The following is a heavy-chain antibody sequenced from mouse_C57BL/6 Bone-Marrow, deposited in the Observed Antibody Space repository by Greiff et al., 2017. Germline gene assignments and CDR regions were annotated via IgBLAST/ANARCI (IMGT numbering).Heavy chain of an antibody. CDR3: ARRGTYDGYYGGYFDY. D-gene: IGHD2-3*01. CDR2: ISSGSSTI. V-gene: IGHV5-17*01. CDR1: GFTFSDYG. Sequence: EVQLQESGGGLVKPGGSLKLSCAASGFTFSDYGMHWVRQAPEKGLEWVAYISSGSSTIYYADTVKGRFTISRDNAKNTLFLQMTSLRSEDTAMYYCARRGTYDGYYGGYFDYWGQGTTLTVSS. J-gene: IGHJ2*01.